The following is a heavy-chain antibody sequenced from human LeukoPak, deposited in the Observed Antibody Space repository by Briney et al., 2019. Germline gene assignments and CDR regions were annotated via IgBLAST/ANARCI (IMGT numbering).Heavy chain of an antibody. J-gene: IGHJ4*02. V-gene: IGHV3-7*05. CDR3: ARYSLQQLPPSYFDY. CDR1: GFTFSSYW. Sequence: PGGSVRLSCAASGFTFSSYWMTWVRQAPGKGLEWVANIKPDGSEKYYVDSVKGRFTISRDNAKNSLYLDMNSLRAEDTAVYYCARYSLQQLPPSYFDYWGPGTLFTVSS. D-gene: IGHD6-13*01. CDR2: IKPDGSEK.